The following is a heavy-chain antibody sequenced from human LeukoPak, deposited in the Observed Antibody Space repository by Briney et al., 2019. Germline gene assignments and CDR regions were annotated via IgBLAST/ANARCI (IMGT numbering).Heavy chain of an antibody. D-gene: IGHD6-19*01. V-gene: IGHV3-66*01. CDR1: GGSFSGYY. Sequence: PSETLSLTCAVYGGSFSGYYWSWVRQAPGKGLEWVSVIYSGGSTYYADSVKGRFTISRDNSKNTLYLQMNSLRAEDTAVYYCATTRARIAVAGRGAFDIWGQGTMVTVSS. CDR3: ATTRARIAVAGRGAFDI. J-gene: IGHJ3*02. CDR2: IYSGGST.